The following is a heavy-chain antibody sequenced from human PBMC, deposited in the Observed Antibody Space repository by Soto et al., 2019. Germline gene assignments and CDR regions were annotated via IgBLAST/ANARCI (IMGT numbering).Heavy chain of an antibody. CDR2: IKSKTDGGTT. J-gene: IGHJ3*02. CDR3: TTDTRSGYSNSDAFDI. D-gene: IGHD4-4*01. V-gene: IGHV3-15*01. CDR1: GFTFSNAW. Sequence: GGSLRLSCAASGFTFSNAWMSWVRQAPGKGLEWVGRIKSKTDGGTTDYAAPVKGRFTISRDDSKNTLYLQMNSLKTEDTAVYYCTTDTRSGYSNSDAFDIWGQGTMVTVSS.